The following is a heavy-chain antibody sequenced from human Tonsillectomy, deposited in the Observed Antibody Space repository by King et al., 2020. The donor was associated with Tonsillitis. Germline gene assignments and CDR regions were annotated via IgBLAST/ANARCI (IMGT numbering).Heavy chain of an antibody. J-gene: IGHJ1*01. V-gene: IGHV4-59*01. CDR2: ISYSGST. CDR3: ARDADYYYH. D-gene: IGHD3-22*01. Sequence: QLQESGPGLVKPSETLSLTCTVSGGSISSYYWSWLRQPPGKGLEWIGYISYSGSTNYNPSLKSRVTISVDTSKNQFSLKLSSVTAADTAVYYCARDADYYYHWGQGTLVTVSS. CDR1: GGSISSYY.